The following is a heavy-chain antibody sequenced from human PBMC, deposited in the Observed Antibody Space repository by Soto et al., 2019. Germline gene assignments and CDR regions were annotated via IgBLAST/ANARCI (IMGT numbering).Heavy chain of an antibody. J-gene: IGHJ5*02. D-gene: IGHD6-6*01. CDR3: ARAEYSSSIYSVGLDP. V-gene: IGHV4-59*01. CDR2: IYYSGST. CDR1: GGSISSYY. Sequence: SETLSLTCTVSGGSISSYYWSWIRQPPGKGLEWIGYIYYSGSTNYNPSLKSRVTISVDTSKNQFSLKLSSVTAADTAVYYCARAEYSSSIYSVGLDPWGQGTLVTVSS.